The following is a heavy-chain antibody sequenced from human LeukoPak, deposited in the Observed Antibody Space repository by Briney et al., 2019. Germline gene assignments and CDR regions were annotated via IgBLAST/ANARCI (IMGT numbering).Heavy chain of an antibody. CDR1: GFTFSSYG. CDR2: IWYDGSNK. Sequence: PGGSLRLSCAASGFTFSSYGMHWVRQAPGKGLEWVAVIWYDGSNKYYADSVKGRFTISRDNSKNTLYLQMNSLRAEDTAVYYCARELGIAAAGYHMDVWGKGTTVTV. CDR3: ARELGIAAAGYHMDV. J-gene: IGHJ6*03. D-gene: IGHD6-13*01. V-gene: IGHV3-33*01.